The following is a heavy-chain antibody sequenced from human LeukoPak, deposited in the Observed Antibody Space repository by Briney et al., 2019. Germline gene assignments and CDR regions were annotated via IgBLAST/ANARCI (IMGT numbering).Heavy chain of an antibody. CDR1: RGTFSKYA. J-gene: IGHJ4*02. Sequence: GASVKVSCKASRGTFSKYAISWVRQAPGQGVEWMGRIIPILNITHYAQKFQGRVTIAADKSTSTAYMELSSLRSENTAVYYCARDDDRAREIDYWGQGTLVTVSS. D-gene: IGHD3-22*01. CDR3: ARDDDRAREIDY. CDR2: IIPILNIT. V-gene: IGHV1-69*04.